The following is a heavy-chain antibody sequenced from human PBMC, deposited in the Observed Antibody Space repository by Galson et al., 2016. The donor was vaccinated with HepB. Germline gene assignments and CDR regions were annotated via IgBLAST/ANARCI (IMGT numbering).Heavy chain of an antibody. CDR2: MYYSGIT. Sequence: TLSLTCTVSGGSISSGGSYWSWLRQHPGKGLEWIVYMYYSGITYYNPSLKSRVNISLDTSKNQFSLRLSSVTAAETAVYYCARGEMAYDSWSGYSSYYMDVWGQGTTVIVSS. CDR1: GGSISSGGSY. J-gene: IGHJ6*03. V-gene: IGHV4-31*03. CDR3: ARGEMAYDSWSGYSSYYMDV. D-gene: IGHD3-3*01.